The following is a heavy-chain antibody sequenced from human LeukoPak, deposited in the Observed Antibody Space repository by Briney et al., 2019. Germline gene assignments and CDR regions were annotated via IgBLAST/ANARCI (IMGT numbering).Heavy chain of an antibody. CDR2: ISGSGGTT. D-gene: IGHD3-10*01. CDR3: AKDRLPLIRGIDY. Sequence: GGSLRLSCAASGFTFSSHAVSWVRQAPGKGLEWVSAISGSGGTTYYADSVKGRFTISRDNSKNTLYLQMNSLRAEDTAVYYCAKDRLPLIRGIDYWGQGTLVTVSS. CDR1: GFTFSSHA. J-gene: IGHJ4*02. V-gene: IGHV3-23*01.